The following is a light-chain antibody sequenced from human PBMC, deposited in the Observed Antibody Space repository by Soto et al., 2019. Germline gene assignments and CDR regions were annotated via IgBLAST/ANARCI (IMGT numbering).Light chain of an antibody. CDR1: TGAVTSGHY. J-gene: IGLJ2*01. CDR3: LLSYSGALVV. V-gene: IGLV7-46*01. CDR2: DTS. Sequence: QTVVTQEPSLTVSPGGTVTLTCGSSTGAVTSGHYPYWFQQNPGQAPRTLIYDTSNKHSWTPARFSGSLLGGKAALTLSGAQHEDEAEYYCLLSYSGALVVFGGGTKLTVL.